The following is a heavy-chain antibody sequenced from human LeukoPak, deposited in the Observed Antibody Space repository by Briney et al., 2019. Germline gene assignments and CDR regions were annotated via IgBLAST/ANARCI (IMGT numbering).Heavy chain of an antibody. CDR1: GYTLTELS. CDR2: FDPEDGET. Sequence: ASVTVSFRVSGYTLTELSMHWVRQARGKGLEWMGGFDPEDGETIYAQKFQGRVTMTEDTSTDTAYMELSSLRSEDTAVYYCATGYSSGYDAFDIWGQGTMVTVSS. CDR3: ATGYSSGYDAFDI. J-gene: IGHJ3*02. D-gene: IGHD6-19*01. V-gene: IGHV1-24*01.